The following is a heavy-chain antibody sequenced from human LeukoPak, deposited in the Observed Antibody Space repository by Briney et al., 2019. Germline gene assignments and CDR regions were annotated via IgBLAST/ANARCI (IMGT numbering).Heavy chain of an antibody. Sequence: SETLSLTCTVSGVSMSSSPYYWGWIRQPPGKGLEWIGTIYDSGNTNYNPSLRSRLTISVDTSRNQFSLKLSSMTAADTAVYYCARHDCDSSRCSVNWFDPWGQGTLVTVSS. CDR2: IYDSGNT. D-gene: IGHD2/OR15-2a*01. CDR1: GVSMSSSPYY. J-gene: IGHJ5*02. CDR3: ARHDCDSSRCSVNWFDP. V-gene: IGHV4-39*01.